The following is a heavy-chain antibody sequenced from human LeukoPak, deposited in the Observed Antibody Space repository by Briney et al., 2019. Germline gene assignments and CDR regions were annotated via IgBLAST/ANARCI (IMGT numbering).Heavy chain of an antibody. V-gene: IGHV3-53*01. D-gene: IGHD4-11*01. CDR3: ARVVDRDYSDYYLDY. Sequence: GGSLRLSCAASGFTVSSNDMSWVRQAPGKGLEWVSVIYSGGSPYYADSVKGRFTISRDNSKNTLYLQMNSLRAEDTAVYYCARVVDRDYSDYYLDYWGQGTLVTVSS. J-gene: IGHJ4*02. CDR2: IYSGGSP. CDR1: GFTVSSND.